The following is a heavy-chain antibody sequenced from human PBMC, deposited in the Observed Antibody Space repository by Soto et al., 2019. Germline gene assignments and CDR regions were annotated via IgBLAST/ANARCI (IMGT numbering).Heavy chain of an antibody. Sequence: QVQLVQSGAEVKEPGASVKVSCKASGYNFASNHMHWVRQIPGQGLEWMGIIHPTDGSTSYAQRFRGRITLTRGEPTNTDYMELRGLTSEDTAVYYCVRDRFGSWTFDYWGQGTLLTVSS. CDR1: GYNFASNH. CDR2: IHPTDGST. D-gene: IGHD6-13*01. J-gene: IGHJ4*02. V-gene: IGHV1-46*01. CDR3: VRDRFGSWTFDY.